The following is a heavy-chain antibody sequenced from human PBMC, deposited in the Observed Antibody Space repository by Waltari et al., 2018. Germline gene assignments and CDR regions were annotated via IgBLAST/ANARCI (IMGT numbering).Heavy chain of an antibody. CDR3: ARANHHDYGEVAFDI. V-gene: IGHV3-21*01. Sequence: EVQLVESGGGLVKPGGSLRLSCAASGFNFSSYSMNWVRQAPGKGLEWVSSISSSSSYIYYADSVKGRFTISRDNAKNSLYLQMNSLRAEDTAVYYCARANHHDYGEVAFDIWGKGTMVTVSS. CDR1: GFNFSSYS. CDR2: ISSSSSYI. D-gene: IGHD4-17*01. J-gene: IGHJ3*02.